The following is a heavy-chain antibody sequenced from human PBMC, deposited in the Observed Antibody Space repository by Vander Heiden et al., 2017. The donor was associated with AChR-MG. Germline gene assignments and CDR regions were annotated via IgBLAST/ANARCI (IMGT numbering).Heavy chain of an antibody. CDR3: ARELGVGYGEEAFDI. Sequence: EVQLVESGGGLVKPGGSLRLSCAGSGFTFSSYTMNWVRQAPGKGLEWVSSISSSNTFIYYADSLKGRFTISRDNAKNSLYLQMNSLRAEDTAVYYCARELGVGYGEEAFDIWGQGTKGTVSS. D-gene: IGHD4-17*01. J-gene: IGHJ3*02. CDR2: ISSSNTFI. V-gene: IGHV3-21*01. CDR1: GFTFSSYT.